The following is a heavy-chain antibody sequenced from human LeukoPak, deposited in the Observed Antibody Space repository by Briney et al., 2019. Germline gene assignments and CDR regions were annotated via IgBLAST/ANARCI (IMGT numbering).Heavy chain of an antibody. J-gene: IGHJ4*02. Sequence: PSETLSLTCTVSGASISGSNYYWSWIRQPPGKGLEWIGYIFYSGSTYYNPSLKSRVMISVDTSKNQFSLKLSSMTAADTAAYYCARDPSGYFNYWGQGTLATVSS. D-gene: IGHD3-22*01. CDR2: IFYSGST. V-gene: IGHV4-30-4*02. CDR1: GASISGSNYY. CDR3: ARDPSGYFNY.